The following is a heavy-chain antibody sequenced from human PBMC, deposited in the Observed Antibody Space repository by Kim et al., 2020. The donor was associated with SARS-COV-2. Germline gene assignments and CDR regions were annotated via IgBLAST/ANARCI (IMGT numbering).Heavy chain of an antibody. J-gene: IGHJ6*02. V-gene: IGHV3-30-3*01. CDR1: GFTFSSYA. D-gene: IGHD1-26*01. CDR2: ISYDGSNK. Sequence: GGSLRLSCAASGFTFSSYAMHWVRQAPGKGLEWVAVISYDGSNKYYADSVKGRFTISRDNSKNTLYLQMNSLRAEDTAVYYCARGRVGALPPLPMDVWGQGTTVTVSS. CDR3: ARGRVGALPPLPMDV.